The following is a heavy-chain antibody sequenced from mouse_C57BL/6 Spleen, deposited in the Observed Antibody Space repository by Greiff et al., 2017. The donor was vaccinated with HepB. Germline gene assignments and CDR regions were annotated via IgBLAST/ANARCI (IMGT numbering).Heavy chain of an antibody. J-gene: IGHJ2*01. D-gene: IGHD4-1*01. V-gene: IGHV5-17*01. CDR3: ARTGTLYYFDY. Sequence: DVKLVESGGGLVKPGGSLKLSCAASGFTFSDYGMHWVRQAPEKGLEWVAYISSGSSTIYYADTVKGRFTISRDNAKNTLFLQMTSLRSEDTAMYYCARTGTLYYFDYWGQGTTLTVSS. CDR1: GFTFSDYG. CDR2: ISSGSSTI.